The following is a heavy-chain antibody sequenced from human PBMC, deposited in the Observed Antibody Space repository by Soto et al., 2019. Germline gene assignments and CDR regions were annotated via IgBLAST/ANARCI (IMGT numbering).Heavy chain of an antibody. CDR2: IHYSGST. J-gene: IGHJ4*02. Sequence: PSETLSLTCTVSGASIGSYYWSWIRQPPGKGLEWIGYIHYSGSTKYNPSLKSRVTISIDTSKNQFSLKLSSVTAADTAVYYCARVGWTTVGYYFDYWGLGALLTVSS. V-gene: IGHV4-59*01. CDR1: GASIGSYY. D-gene: IGHD4-17*01. CDR3: ARVGWTTVGYYFDY.